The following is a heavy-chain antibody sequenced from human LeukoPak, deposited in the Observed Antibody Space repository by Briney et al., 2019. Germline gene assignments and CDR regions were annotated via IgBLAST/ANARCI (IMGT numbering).Heavy chain of an antibody. CDR3: ARESGACRVGVHYFDY. CDR1: GFTVSSNY. D-gene: IGHD3-10*01. J-gene: IGHJ4*02. CDR2: IYSGGNT. V-gene: IGHV3-53*01. Sequence: PGGSLILSCAASGFTVSSNYMSWVRQAPGRGLEWVSVIYSGGNTDYTDSVKGRFTISRDNSKKTLYLQMNSLTAEDTAVYYCARESGACRVGVHYFDYWGQGTLVTVCS.